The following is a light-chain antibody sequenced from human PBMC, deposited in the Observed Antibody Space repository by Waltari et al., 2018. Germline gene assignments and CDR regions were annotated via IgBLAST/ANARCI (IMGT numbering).Light chain of an antibody. CDR2: DVS. Sequence: QSALTQPASVSGSPGQSITISCTGTSSDIGSFNFVSCYQQYPGKPPKLIIFDVSNRPSGISDRFSGSKSGNTASLTISGLQAEDEADYICTSYTTTDTLYVFGTGTQVTVL. J-gene: IGLJ1*01. CDR3: TSYTTTDTLYV. V-gene: IGLV2-14*03. CDR1: SSDIGSFNF.